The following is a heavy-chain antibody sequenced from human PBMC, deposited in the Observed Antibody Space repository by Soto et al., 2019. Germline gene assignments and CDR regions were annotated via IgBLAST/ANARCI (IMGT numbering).Heavy chain of an antibody. CDR3: ARVPYCTNGVCFNWFDP. J-gene: IGHJ5*02. Sequence: PPESRSLTCSLSGASLGRYYWSWVRQTPGKGLEWIGYIYYSGRSYYTPSLKSRVTISVDTSKNQFSLKLSSVTAADTAVYYCARVPYCTNGVCFNWFDPWGQGTLVTVSS. D-gene: IGHD2-8*01. V-gene: IGHV4-59*12. CDR2: IYYSGRS. CDR1: GASLGRYY.